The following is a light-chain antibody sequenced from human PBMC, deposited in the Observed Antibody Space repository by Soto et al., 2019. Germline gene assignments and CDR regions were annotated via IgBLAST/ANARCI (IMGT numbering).Light chain of an antibody. CDR3: QSYDSSNQRV. CDR2: EDN. V-gene: IGLV6-57*03. J-gene: IGLJ3*02. Sequence: NFMLTQPHSVSESPGKTVTISCTRSSGSVVSNYVQWYQQRPGSAPTTVIYEDNERPSGVPDRFSGSIESSSNSASLTISGLKTEDEADYCCQSYDSSNQRVFGGGTKLTVL. CDR1: SGSVVSNY.